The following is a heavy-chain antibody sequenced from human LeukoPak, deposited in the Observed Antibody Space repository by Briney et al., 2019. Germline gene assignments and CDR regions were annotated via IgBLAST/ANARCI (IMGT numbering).Heavy chain of an antibody. D-gene: IGHD3-10*01. Sequence: ASVEVSCKASGYTFTGYYMHWVRQAPGQGLEWMGWINPNSGGTNYAQKFQGRVTMTRDTSISTAYMELSRLRSDDTAVYYCARGNYYGSGSYPDAFDIWGQGTMVTVSS. CDR2: INPNSGGT. CDR1: GYTFTGYY. J-gene: IGHJ3*02. V-gene: IGHV1-2*02. CDR3: ARGNYYGSGSYPDAFDI.